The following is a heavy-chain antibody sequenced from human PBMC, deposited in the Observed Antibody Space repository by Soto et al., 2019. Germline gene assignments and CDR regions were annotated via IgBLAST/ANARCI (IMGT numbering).Heavy chain of an antibody. D-gene: IGHD2-2*01. Sequence: GGSLRLSCAASGFTFSSYVMHWVRQAPGKGLEWVAVISYDGSNKYYADSVKGRFTISRDNSKHTLFLQMNSLRPEDTAVYYCAKDLEGYCSSTSCYTYFGLDVWGAGTTVPVSS. CDR1: GFTFSSYV. CDR2: ISYDGSNK. V-gene: IGHV3-30*18. CDR3: AKDLEGYCSSTSCYTYFGLDV. J-gene: IGHJ6*04.